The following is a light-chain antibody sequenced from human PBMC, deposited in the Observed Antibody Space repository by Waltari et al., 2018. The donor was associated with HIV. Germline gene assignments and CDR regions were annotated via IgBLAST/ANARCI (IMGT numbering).Light chain of an antibody. CDR2: SNN. CDR3: AAWDDNLNGYV. V-gene: IGLV1-44*01. CDR1: SSNIRRHT. Sequence: QSVLTQPPSASGTPRQRVTLSCSGSSSNIRRHTVNRYRQCPGTAPKFLINSNNPRPPGVPDRFSGSKSGTSASLAISGLQSEDEADYYCAAWDDNLNGYVFGAGTKVTVL. J-gene: IGLJ1*01.